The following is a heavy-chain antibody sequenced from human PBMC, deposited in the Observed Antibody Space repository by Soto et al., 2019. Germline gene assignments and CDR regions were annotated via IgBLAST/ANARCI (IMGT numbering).Heavy chain of an antibody. CDR1: GLSVITNF. Sequence: GGSLIRSCAASGLSVITNFMSWVRQAPGKGLEWLAVIYSGGKTFYADSVKGRFTISKDNSKNTLSLQMNSLRAEDTAVYYCTRDAPGERPYYFYYYGMDVWGQGTTVTVSS. V-gene: IGHV3-53*01. CDR2: IYSGGKT. J-gene: IGHJ6*02. CDR3: TRDAPGERPYYFYYYGMDV.